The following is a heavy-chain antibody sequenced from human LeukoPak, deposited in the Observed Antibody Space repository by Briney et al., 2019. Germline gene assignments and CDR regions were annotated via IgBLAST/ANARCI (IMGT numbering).Heavy chain of an antibody. CDR1: GGSISSYY. V-gene: IGHV4-4*07. Sequence: PSETLSLTCTVSGGSISSYYWSWIRQPAGKGLEWIGRIYTSGSTNYNPSLKSRVTMSVDTSKNQFSLKLSSVTAADTAVYYCASSLIDSKRWLQSEYYFDYWGQGTLVTVSS. J-gene: IGHJ4*02. D-gene: IGHD5-24*01. CDR2: IYTSGST. CDR3: ASSLIDSKRWLQSEYYFDY.